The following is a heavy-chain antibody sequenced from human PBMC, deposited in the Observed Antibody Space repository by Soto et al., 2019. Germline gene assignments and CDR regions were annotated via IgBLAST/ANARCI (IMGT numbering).Heavy chain of an antibody. CDR1: GCSISSYY. CDR2: IYYSGST. CDR3: ARVDCSGGSCYDY. Sequence: SETLSLTCTVSGCSISSYYWSWIRQPPGKGLEWIGYIYYSGSTNYNPSLKSRVTISVDTSKNQFSLKLSSVTAADTAVYYCARVDCSGGSCYDYWGQGTLVTVSS. J-gene: IGHJ4*02. D-gene: IGHD2-15*01. V-gene: IGHV4-59*01.